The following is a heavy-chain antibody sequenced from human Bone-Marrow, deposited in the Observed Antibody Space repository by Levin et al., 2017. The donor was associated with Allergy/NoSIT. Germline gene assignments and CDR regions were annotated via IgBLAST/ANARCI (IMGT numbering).Heavy chain of an antibody. J-gene: IGHJ6*02. CDR3: ARVPEVASTNVYYGVDV. D-gene: IGHD2-8*01. V-gene: IGHV4-39*07. CDR1: GGSINTNSYY. CDR2: IYYSGRA. Sequence: PSETLSLTCTVSGGSINTNSYYWGWIRHPPGKGLEWLGTIYYSGRANYNPSLKRRVTISLDTSKNQFSLKLTSVTAADTAVYYCARVPEVASTNVYYGVDVWGQGTTVIVSS.